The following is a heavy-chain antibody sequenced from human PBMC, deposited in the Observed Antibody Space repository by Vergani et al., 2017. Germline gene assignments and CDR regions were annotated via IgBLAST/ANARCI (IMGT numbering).Heavy chain of an antibody. D-gene: IGHD3-10*01. CDR1: GFTFSDYW. CDR2: IKQDGSEK. J-gene: IGHJ6*04. V-gene: IGHV3-7*01. CDR3: ARVLDHYGSGSEMDI. Sequence: EVQLVESGGGLVQPGGSLRLSCVASGFTFSDYWMSWVRQAPGKGLEWVANIKQDGSEKYYVDSVKGRFTISRDNAKNSLYLQMNSLIAEDTAVYYCARVLDHYGSGSEMDIWGKGTTVIVSS.